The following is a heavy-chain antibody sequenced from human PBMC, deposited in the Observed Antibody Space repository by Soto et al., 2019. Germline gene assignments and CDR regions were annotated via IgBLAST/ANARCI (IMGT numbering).Heavy chain of an antibody. D-gene: IGHD4-17*01. CDR1: GVSVSSGSFY. CDR3: ARGETVTQYDY. V-gene: IGHV4-61*01. CDR2: GSYSGTT. J-gene: IGHJ4*02. Sequence: PSETLSLTCTVSGVSVSSGSFYWAWIRQPPGKGLEWIGSGSYSGTTNYKPSLKSRVTISVDTSRSQISLKVSSLTAADTAVYYCARGETVTQYDYWGQGTLVTVSS.